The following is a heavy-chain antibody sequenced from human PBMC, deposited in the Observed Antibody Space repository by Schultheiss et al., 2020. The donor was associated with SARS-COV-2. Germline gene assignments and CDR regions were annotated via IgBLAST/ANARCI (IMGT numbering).Heavy chain of an antibody. D-gene: IGHD4-17*01. V-gene: IGHV4-61*05. CDR2: IYYSGST. J-gene: IGHJ4*02. CDR3: ARATPYGDYGY. Sequence: SETLSLTCTVSGGSISSSSYYWGWIRQPPGKGLEWIGYIYYSGSTNYNPSLKSRVTISVDTSKNQFSLKLSSVTAADTAVYYCARATPYGDYGYWGQGTLVTVSS. CDR1: GGSISSSSYY.